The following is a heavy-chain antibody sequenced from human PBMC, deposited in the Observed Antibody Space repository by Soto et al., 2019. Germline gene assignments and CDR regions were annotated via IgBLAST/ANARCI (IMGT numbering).Heavy chain of an antibody. Sequence: SGGSLRLSCASSGFTFSSYAMHWVRQAPGKGLEWVAVISYDGSNKYYADSVKGRFTISRDNSKNTLYLQMNSLRAEDTAVYYCARPYYYDSSGYYPYYYYGMDVWGQGTTVTVSS. J-gene: IGHJ6*02. CDR1: GFTFSSYA. D-gene: IGHD3-22*01. CDR3: ARPYYYDSSGYYPYYYYGMDV. V-gene: IGHV3-30-3*01. CDR2: ISYDGSNK.